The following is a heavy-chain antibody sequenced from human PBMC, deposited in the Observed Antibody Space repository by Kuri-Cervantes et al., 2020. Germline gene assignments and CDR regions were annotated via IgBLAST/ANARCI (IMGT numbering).Heavy chain of an antibody. J-gene: IGHJ5*02. CDR2: IIPIFGTA. CDR1: GGTFSSYA. D-gene: IGHD3-16*01. CDR3: AAESLGSVRPGFDP. Sequence: SVKVSCKASGGTFSSYAISWVRQAPGQGLEWMGGIIPIFGTANYAQKFQGRVTITADTSTDTAYMELSSLRSEDTAVYYCAAESLGSVRPGFDPWGQGTLVTVSS. V-gene: IGHV1-69*06.